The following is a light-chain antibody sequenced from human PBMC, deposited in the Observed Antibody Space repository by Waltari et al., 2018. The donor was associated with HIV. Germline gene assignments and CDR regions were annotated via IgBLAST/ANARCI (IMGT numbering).Light chain of an antibody. CDR3: ATWDDSLNGRV. CDR2: SNY. CDR1: IPNIGSNT. V-gene: IGLV1-44*01. Sequence: QSVLTPPPSASGTPWQSVPISCSGIIPNIGSNTVNWYQQLPGTAPKLLIYSNYHRPSGVPDRFSGSKSGTSASLAISGLQSEDEADYYCATWDDSLNGRVFGGGTKLTVL. J-gene: IGLJ3*02.